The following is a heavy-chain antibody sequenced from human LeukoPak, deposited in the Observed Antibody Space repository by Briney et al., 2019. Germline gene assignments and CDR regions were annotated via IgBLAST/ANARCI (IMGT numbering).Heavy chain of an antibody. Sequence: GGSLRLSCVVSRFPFSIYEMNWVRQAPGKGLEWVSNIHSSGTVKYYSDSVKGRFSISRDNSKSSLYLQMNSLRVEDTAVYYCALLTVASDFDYWGQGALVTVSS. V-gene: IGHV3-48*03. CDR2: IHSSGTVK. D-gene: IGHD5-12*01. J-gene: IGHJ4*02. CDR1: RFPFSIYE. CDR3: ALLTVASDFDY.